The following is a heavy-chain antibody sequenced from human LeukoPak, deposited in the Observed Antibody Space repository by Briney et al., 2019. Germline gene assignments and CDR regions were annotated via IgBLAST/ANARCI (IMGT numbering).Heavy chain of an antibody. D-gene: IGHD4-23*01. V-gene: IGHV3-33*01. CDR2: IWYDGSNK. CDR3: ASTSYDYGGNLARAFDI. J-gene: IGHJ3*02. Sequence: GGSLRLSCAASGFTFSSYGTHWVRQAPGKGLEWVAVIWYDGSNKYYADSVKGRFTISRDNSKNTLYLQMNSLRAEDTAVYYCASTSYDYGGNLARAFDIWGQGTMVTVSS. CDR1: GFTFSSYG.